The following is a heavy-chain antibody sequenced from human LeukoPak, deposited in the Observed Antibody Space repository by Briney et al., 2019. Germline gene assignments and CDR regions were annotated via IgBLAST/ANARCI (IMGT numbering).Heavy chain of an antibody. CDR3: TRQGRASSSGYYPYYYYGMDV. V-gene: IGHV3-73*01. D-gene: IGHD3-22*01. Sequence: PGRSLRLSCAASGFTFSSYAMHWVRQASGKGLEWVGRIRSKANSYATAYAASVKGSFTISRDDSKNTAYLQMNSLKTEDTAVYYCTRQGRASSSGYYPYYYYGMDVWGQGTTVTVSS. CDR1: GFTFSSYA. CDR2: IRSKANSYAT. J-gene: IGHJ6*02.